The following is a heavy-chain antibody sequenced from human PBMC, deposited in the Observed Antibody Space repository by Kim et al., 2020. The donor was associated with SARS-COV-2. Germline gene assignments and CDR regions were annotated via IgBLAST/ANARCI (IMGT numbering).Heavy chain of an antibody. J-gene: IGHJ3*01. D-gene: IGHD1-26*01. V-gene: IGHV3-73*01. CDR1: GLSFSDSA. CDR2: IRSKANSYAT. Sequence: GGSLRLSCAASGLSFSDSAMHWVRQASGKGLEWVGRIRSKANSYATAYGLSVTGRFSIARDDAKNTAYLQMNSLKTEDTAVYYCARGPTYSESYWDALDVWGQGTRVTVSS. CDR3: ARGPTYSESYWDALDV.